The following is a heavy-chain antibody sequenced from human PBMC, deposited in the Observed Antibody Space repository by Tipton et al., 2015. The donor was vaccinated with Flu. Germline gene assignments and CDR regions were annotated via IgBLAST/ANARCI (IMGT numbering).Heavy chain of an antibody. CDR1: GYSISSGYY. Sequence: TLSLTCTVSGYSISSGYYWGWIRQPPGKGLEWIGSIYHSGNVYYNLSLRGRAIISVDVSKNQFSLKTSSVTAADTAVYYCARDDGSTWFGEGGDWFDPWGHGTPVTVSS. CDR2: IYHSGNV. D-gene: IGHD3-10*01. J-gene: IGHJ5*02. CDR3: ARDDGSTWFGEGGDWFDP. V-gene: IGHV4-38-2*02.